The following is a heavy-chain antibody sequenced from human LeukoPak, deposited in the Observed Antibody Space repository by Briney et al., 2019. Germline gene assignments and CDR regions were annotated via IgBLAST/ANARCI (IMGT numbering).Heavy chain of an antibody. J-gene: IGHJ4*02. CDR3: AKVETAAAATLRGFDY. V-gene: IGHV3-23*01. CDR2: IGGSGGST. Sequence: GGSLRLSCAASGFTFSSYAMSWVRQAPGKGLEWVSSIGGSGGSTYYADSAKGRFTIFRDNSKNTLYLQMNSLRAEDTAVYYCAKVETAAAATLRGFDYWGQGTLVTVSS. D-gene: IGHD6-13*01. CDR1: GFTFSSYA.